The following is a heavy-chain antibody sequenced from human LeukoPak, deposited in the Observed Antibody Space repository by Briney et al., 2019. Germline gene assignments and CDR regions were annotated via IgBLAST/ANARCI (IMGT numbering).Heavy chain of an antibody. CDR3: RWYIRSNYYNMDV. Sequence: GGSLRLSRAAAGLMFSNYWMGWVRQAAGKWRKWVANIKQGGIEKNSVDSVEGRFTLSRDNAKNSLSLQMNSLRAEDTAVYYCRWYIRSNYYNMDVWGQGITVPVSS. V-gene: IGHV3-7*01. J-gene: IGHJ6*02. D-gene: IGHD4-23*01. CDR2: IKQGGIEK. CDR1: GLMFSNYW.